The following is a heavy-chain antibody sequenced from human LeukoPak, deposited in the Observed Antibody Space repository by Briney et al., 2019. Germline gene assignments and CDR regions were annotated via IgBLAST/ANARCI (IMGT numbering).Heavy chain of an antibody. CDR3: AREIAAAGIDY. J-gene: IGHJ4*02. CDR2: INRSGST. D-gene: IGHD6-13*01. V-gene: IGHV4-34*01. Sequence: SETLSLTCAVYGGSFSGYYWSWIRQPPGKGLEWIGEINRSGSTNYNPSLKSRVTISVDTSKNQFSLKLSSVTAADTAVYYCAREIAAAGIDYWGQGTLVTVSS. CDR1: GGSFSGYY.